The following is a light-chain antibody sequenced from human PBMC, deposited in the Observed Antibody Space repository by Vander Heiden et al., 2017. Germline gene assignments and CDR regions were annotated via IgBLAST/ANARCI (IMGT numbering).Light chain of an antibody. V-gene: IGLV6-57*01. CDR2: EDN. Sequence: NFMLTQPHSVSESPGKTVTISCTRSSGSIASNYVQWYQQRPGSSPTAVINEDNQRPSGVPERFSGSIDSSSNSASLTISGLKTEDEADYYCQSYDSSNPWVFGGGTKLTVL. CDR1: SGSIASNY. J-gene: IGLJ3*02. CDR3: QSYDSSNPWV.